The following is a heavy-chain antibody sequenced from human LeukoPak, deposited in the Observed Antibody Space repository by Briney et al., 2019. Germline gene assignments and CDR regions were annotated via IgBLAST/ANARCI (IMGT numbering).Heavy chain of an antibody. Sequence: GASVKVSCKASGYTFTSYGINWVRQAPGQGLEWMGWISADNGFTASAQNLQGRVTMTTDTSTNTAYMELSSLRSEDTAVYYCGAITVRYYYGMDVWGQGTTVTVSS. D-gene: IGHD1-14*01. CDR3: GAITVRYYYGMDV. J-gene: IGHJ6*02. CDR1: GYTFTSYG. V-gene: IGHV1-18*01. CDR2: ISADNGFT.